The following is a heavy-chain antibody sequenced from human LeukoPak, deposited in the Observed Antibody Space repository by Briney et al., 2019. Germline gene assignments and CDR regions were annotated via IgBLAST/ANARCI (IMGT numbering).Heavy chain of an antibody. J-gene: IGHJ4*02. Sequence: GGSLRLSCAASGFTFSSDWMSWVRQAPGKGLEWVANIKKDGNEKYYADSVKGRLTISRDNSKNTLYLQMNSLRAEDTAVYYCAREGPRGNSQFDYWGQGTLVTVSS. CDR2: IKKDGNEK. V-gene: IGHV3-7*01. D-gene: IGHD2/OR15-2a*01. CDR3: AREGPRGNSQFDY. CDR1: GFTFSSDW.